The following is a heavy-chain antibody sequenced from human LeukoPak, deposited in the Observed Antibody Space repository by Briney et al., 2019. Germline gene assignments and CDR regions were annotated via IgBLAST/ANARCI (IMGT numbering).Heavy chain of an antibody. V-gene: IGHV1-3*01. CDR2: INAGNGNT. Sequence: ASVKVSCKASGYTFTGYYMHWVRQAPGQGLEWMGWINAGNGNTKYSQKFQGRVTITRDTFASTAYMELTRLTSEDTAVYYCARGPRAAADDYWGQGTLVTVSS. CDR1: GYTFTGYY. CDR3: ARGPRAAADDY. J-gene: IGHJ4*02. D-gene: IGHD6-13*01.